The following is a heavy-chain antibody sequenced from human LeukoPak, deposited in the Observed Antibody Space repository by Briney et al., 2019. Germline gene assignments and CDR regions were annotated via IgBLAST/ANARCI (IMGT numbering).Heavy chain of an antibody. CDR2: IIPIFGTA. CDR1: GGTFSSYA. J-gene: IGHJ4*02. Sequence: SVKVSCKASGGTFSSYAISWVRQAPGQGLELKGRIIPIFGTANYAQKFQGRVTITTDESTSTAYMELRSLRSDDTAVYYCARDSASLVSWYYDFWSGYYTAFNYWGQGTLVTVSS. D-gene: IGHD3-3*01. V-gene: IGHV1-69*05. CDR3: ARDSASLVSWYYDFWSGYYTAFNY.